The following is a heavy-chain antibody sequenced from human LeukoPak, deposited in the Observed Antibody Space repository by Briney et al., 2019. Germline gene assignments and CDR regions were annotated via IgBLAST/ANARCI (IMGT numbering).Heavy chain of an antibody. CDR1: GYTFTCYY. CDR2: INPNSGGT. D-gene: IGHD2-2*01. J-gene: IGHJ6*03. V-gene: IGHV1-2*02. CDR3: ARGLPAATHYYYYYMDV. Sequence: ASVKVSCKASGYTFTCYYMHWVRQAPGQGLEWMGWINPNSGGTNYAQKFQGRVTMTRDTSISTAYMELSRLRSDDTAVYYCARGLPAATHYYYYYMDVWGKGTTVTVSS.